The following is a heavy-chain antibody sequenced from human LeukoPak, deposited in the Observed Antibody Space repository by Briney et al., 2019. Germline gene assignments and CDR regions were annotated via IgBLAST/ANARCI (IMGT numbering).Heavy chain of an antibody. D-gene: IGHD3-22*01. CDR3: ARESDSSGYYDY. J-gene: IGHJ4*02. CDR1: GFIFSNFY. Sequence: GGSLRLSCAASGFIFSNFYMSWIRQAPGKGLEWVSYISSSSTYTNSADSVRGRFTISRDNAKNSLYLQMNSLRVEDTAVYYCARESDSSGYYDYWGQGTLVTVSS. V-gene: IGHV3-11*06. CDR2: ISSSSTYT.